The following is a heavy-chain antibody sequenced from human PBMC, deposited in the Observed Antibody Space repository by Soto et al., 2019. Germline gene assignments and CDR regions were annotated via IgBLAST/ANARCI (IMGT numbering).Heavy chain of an antibody. CDR2: ISGSGGST. D-gene: IGHD3-10*01. CDR3: AKDFRPYGSGSYSDY. V-gene: IGHV3-23*01. J-gene: IGHJ4*02. Sequence: PGGSLRLSCAASGFTFSSYAMSWVRQAPGKGLEWVSAISGSGGSTYYADSVKGRFTISRDNSKNTLYLQMNSLRAEDTAVYYCAKDFRPYGSGSYSDYWGQGTLVTVSS. CDR1: GFTFSSYA.